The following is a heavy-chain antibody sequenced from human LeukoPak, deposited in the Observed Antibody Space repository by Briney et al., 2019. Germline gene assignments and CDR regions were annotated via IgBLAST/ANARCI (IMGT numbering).Heavy chain of an antibody. V-gene: IGHV1-2*02. CDR3: ARDDVTTGGAIDY. CDR1: GYTFTGYY. J-gene: IGHJ4*02. D-gene: IGHD4-17*01. Sequence: ASVKVSRKASGYTFTGYYMHWVRQAPGQGLEWMGWINPNSGGTNYAQKFQGRVTMTRDTSISTAYMELSRLRSDDTAVYYCARDDVTTGGAIDYWGQGTLVTVSS. CDR2: INPNSGGT.